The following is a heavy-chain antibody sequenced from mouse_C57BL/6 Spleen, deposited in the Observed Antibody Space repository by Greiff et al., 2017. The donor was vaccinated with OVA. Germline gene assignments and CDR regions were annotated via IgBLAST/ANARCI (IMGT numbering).Heavy chain of an antibody. CDR1: GYAFSSYW. CDR2: IYPGDGDT. Sequence: VQLQQSGAELVKPGASVKISCKASGYAFSSYWMNWVKQRPGKGLEWIGQIYPGDGDTNYNGKFKGKATLTADKSSSTAYMQLSSLTSEDSAVYFCARHLDGSSYGYFDVWGTGTTVTVSS. V-gene: IGHV1-80*01. J-gene: IGHJ1*03. CDR3: ARHLDGSSYGYFDV. D-gene: IGHD1-1*01.